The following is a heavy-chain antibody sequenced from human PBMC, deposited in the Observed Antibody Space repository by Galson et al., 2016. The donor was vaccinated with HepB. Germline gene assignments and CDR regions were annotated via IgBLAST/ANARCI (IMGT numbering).Heavy chain of an antibody. CDR3: AREGYSGSHLDY. V-gene: IGHV1-46*01. D-gene: IGHD1-26*01. Sequence: SVKVSCKASGYTFTSFYMHWVRQAPGQGLEWMGIINPSGGSTSYAQKFQGRVTMTRDTSTTTVYMDLRSLRSEDTAFYYCAREGYSGSHLDYWGQGTLVTVSS. CDR2: INPSGGST. J-gene: IGHJ4*02. CDR1: GYTFTSFY.